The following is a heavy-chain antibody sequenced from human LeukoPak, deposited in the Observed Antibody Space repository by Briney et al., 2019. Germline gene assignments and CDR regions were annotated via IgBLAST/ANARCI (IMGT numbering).Heavy chain of an antibody. Sequence: PGGSLRLSCAPSGFTFSSYSMNWVRQAPGKGLEWVSYISSSSSTIYYADSVKGRFTISRDNAKNSLYLQLNSLRDEDTAVYYCARAATYYYDSSGCYPYAFDIWGQGTMVTVSS. J-gene: IGHJ3*02. CDR1: GFTFSSYS. V-gene: IGHV3-48*02. CDR2: ISSSSSTI. CDR3: ARAATYYYDSSGCYPYAFDI. D-gene: IGHD3-22*01.